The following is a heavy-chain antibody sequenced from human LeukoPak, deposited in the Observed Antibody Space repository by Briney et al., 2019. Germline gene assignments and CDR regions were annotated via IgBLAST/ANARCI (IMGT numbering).Heavy chain of an antibody. J-gene: IGHJ4*02. CDR1: GGSISGYF. D-gene: IGHD2-2*01. V-gene: IGHV4-59*08. Sequence: SETLSLTCTVSGGSISGYFWSWIRQPPGKGLEWIGSSYYSGGTNYNRSLKSRVTISVDTSKNQFSLKLTSVTAADTAVYYCARLPAYCSTTSCSFDSWGQGTLVAVSS. CDR3: ARLPAYCSTTSCSFDS. CDR2: SYYSGGT.